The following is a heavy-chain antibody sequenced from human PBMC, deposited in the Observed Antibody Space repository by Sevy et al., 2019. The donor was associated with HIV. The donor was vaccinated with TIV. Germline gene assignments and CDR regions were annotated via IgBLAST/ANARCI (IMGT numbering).Heavy chain of an antibody. V-gene: IGHV3-23*01. J-gene: IGHJ3*02. Sequence: GGSLRLSCVGSGFTFSNYGMTWVRQAPGKGLEWVSSISATSASTYYADSVRGRFTVSRDNSENTLYLQMNSLRAEDTAVYYCAKDPNDYCHSFDIWGQGTLVTVSS. CDR1: GFTFSNYG. D-gene: IGHD1-1*01. CDR3: AKDPNDYCHSFDI. CDR2: ISATSAST.